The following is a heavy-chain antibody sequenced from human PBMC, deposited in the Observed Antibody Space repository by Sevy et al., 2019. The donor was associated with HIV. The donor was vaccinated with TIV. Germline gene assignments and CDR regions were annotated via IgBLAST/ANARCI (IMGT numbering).Heavy chain of an antibody. D-gene: IGHD2-8*01. V-gene: IGHV3-23*01. Sequence: GGSLRLSCVASGFTFSNYSMSWVRQPPGKGLEWVSTLSFGCGELNYADSVKGRFTISRDNSKSSVYLQMNNLRPEDTAVYYCAREGCTKPHDYWGQGTLVTVSS. CDR2: LSFGCGEL. CDR1: GFTFSNYS. CDR3: AREGCTKPHDY. J-gene: IGHJ4*02.